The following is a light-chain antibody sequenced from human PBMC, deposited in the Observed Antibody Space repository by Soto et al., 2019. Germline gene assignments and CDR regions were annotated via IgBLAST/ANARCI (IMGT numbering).Light chain of an antibody. J-gene: IGKJ4*01. Sequence: DVQMTQSLSSVSASVGDRVTITCRASERINTYLAWYQQQPGKAPKLLIYAASSLQSGVPSRFSGSGSGTEFTLTISNLQPEDFATYYCLQDYNYPLTFGGGTKV. CDR2: AAS. CDR1: ERINTY. V-gene: IGKV1-12*01. CDR3: LQDYNYPLT.